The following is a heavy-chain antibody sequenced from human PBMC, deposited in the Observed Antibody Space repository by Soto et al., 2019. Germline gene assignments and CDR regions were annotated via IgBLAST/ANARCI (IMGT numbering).Heavy chain of an antibody. J-gene: IGHJ5*02. Sequence: SVKVSCTASGGTFSSYAISWVRQAPGQGLEWMGGIIPIFGTANYAQKFQGRVTITADESTSTAYMELSSLRSEDTAVYYCARESGIIAVAGHNWFDPWGQGTLVTVSS. CDR1: GGTFSSYA. V-gene: IGHV1-69*13. D-gene: IGHD6-19*01. CDR3: ARESGIIAVAGHNWFDP. CDR2: IIPIFGTA.